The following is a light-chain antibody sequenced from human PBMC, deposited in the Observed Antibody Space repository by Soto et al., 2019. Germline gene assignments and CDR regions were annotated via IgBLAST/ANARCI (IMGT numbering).Light chain of an antibody. Sequence: QSALTQPASVSGSPGQSITMSCTGSSSDVGIYNLVSWYQEHPGKAPKLIIYEGSKRPSGVSNRFSGSKSGNTASLTISGLQAEDEADYYCCSYAGSGTYVVFGGGTKLTVL. CDR3: CSYAGSGTYVV. V-gene: IGLV2-23*01. J-gene: IGLJ2*01. CDR2: EGS. CDR1: SSDVGIYNL.